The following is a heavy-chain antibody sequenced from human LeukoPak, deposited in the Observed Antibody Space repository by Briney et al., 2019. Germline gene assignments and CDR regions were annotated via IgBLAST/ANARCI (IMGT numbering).Heavy chain of an antibody. J-gene: IGHJ5*02. CDR3: AKAPGVTTGWFDP. Sequence: GRSLGLSCAASGFRFADYAMHWVRQAPGKGLEWVSGISWNTNNIGYADSVKGRFTISRDNTKNSLYLQMNSLRVEDTALYYCAKAPGVTTGWFDPWGQGTLVTVSS. D-gene: IGHD4-17*01. CDR2: ISWNTNNI. CDR1: GFRFADYA. V-gene: IGHV3-9*01.